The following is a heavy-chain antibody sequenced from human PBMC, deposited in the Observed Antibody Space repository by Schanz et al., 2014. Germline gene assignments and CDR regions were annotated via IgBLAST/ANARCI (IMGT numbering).Heavy chain of an antibody. D-gene: IGHD5-18*01. CDR2: IGNGGVTI. Sequence: EVQLVESGGGLVQPGGSLRLSCAASGFTFSSYSMNWVRQAPGKGLEWVSYIGNGGVTIYYADSVKGRFTISRDNSKNSLYLQMNSLRAEDTAVYYCARVALPGYSSPRDAFDIWGQGTMVTVSP. J-gene: IGHJ3*02. V-gene: IGHV3-48*04. CDR1: GFTFSSYS. CDR3: ARVALPGYSSPRDAFDI.